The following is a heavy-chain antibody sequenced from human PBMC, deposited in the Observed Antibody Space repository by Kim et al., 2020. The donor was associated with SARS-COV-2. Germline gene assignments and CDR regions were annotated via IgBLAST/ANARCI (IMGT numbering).Heavy chain of an antibody. CDR1: GYTFTSYD. V-gene: IGHV1-8*01. CDR2: MNPNSGNT. Sequence: ASVKVSCKASGYTFTSYDINWVRQATGQGLEWMGWMNPNSGNTGYAQKFQGRVTMTRNTSISTAYMELSSLRSEDTAVYYCARKPLLRFLEWSYYGMDVWGQGTTVTVSS. D-gene: IGHD3-3*01. CDR3: ARKPLLRFLEWSYYGMDV. J-gene: IGHJ6*02.